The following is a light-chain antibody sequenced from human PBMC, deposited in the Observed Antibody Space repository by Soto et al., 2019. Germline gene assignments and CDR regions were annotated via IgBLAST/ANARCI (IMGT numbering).Light chain of an antibody. CDR1: QSVSSY. CDR3: QQRSNWWT. V-gene: IGKV3-11*01. CDR2: DAS. J-gene: IGKJ1*01. Sequence: EMVLTQSPATLSLSLGERATLSCRASQSVSSYLAWYQQKPGQAPRLLIDDASNRATGIPARFSGSGSRTNFTLTISSLEPEDFAVYYCQQRSNWWTFGQGTKVAIK.